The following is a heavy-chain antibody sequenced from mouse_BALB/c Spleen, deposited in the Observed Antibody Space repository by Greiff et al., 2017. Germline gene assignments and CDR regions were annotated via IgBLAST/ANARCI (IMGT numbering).Heavy chain of an antibody. J-gene: IGHJ4*01. Sequence: EVQVVESGGGLVKPGGSLKLSCAASGFTFSSYAMSWVRQSPEKRLEWVAEISSGGSYTYYPDTVTGRFTISRDNAKNTLYLEMSSLRSEDTAMYYCAKVRLRRAMDYWGQGTSVTVSS. CDR1: GFTFSSYA. CDR3: AKVRLRRAMDY. CDR2: ISSGGSYT. V-gene: IGHV5-9-4*01. D-gene: IGHD2-4*01.